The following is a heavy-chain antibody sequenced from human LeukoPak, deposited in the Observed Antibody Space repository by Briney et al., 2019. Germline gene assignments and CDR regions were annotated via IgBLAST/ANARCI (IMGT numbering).Heavy chain of an antibody. D-gene: IGHD2-15*01. CDR3: XXXXXKKSLYSYFDY. Sequence: GGSLRLSCAASGFTFSSYAMSWVRQAPGKGLEWVSAISGSGGSTYYADSVKGRFTISRDNSKNTLYLQMNSLRAEDTAVYYXXXXXXKKSLYSYFDYWGQGTLVTVSS. V-gene: IGHV3-23*01. J-gene: IGHJ4*02. CDR1: GFTFSSYA. CDR2: ISGSGGST.